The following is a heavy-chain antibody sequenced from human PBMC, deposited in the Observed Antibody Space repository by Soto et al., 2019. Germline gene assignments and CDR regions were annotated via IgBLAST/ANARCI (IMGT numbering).Heavy chain of an antibody. J-gene: IGHJ4*02. CDR2: INSDGSST. Sequence: PGGSLRLSCAASGFTFSSYWMHWVRQAPGKGLVWVSRINSDGSSTSYADSVKGRFTISRDNAKNTLYLQMSSLRAEDTAVYYCAKRTSMSGNYYFDYWGQGTLVTVSS. CDR1: GFTFSSYW. V-gene: IGHV3-74*01. D-gene: IGHD3-10*01. CDR3: AKRTSMSGNYYFDY.